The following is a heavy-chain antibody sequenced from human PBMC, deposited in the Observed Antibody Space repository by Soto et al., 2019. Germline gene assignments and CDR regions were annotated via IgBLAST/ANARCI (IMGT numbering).Heavy chain of an antibody. V-gene: IGHV3-30*09. CDR3: ARASGYSYGHEIDY. CDR2: ISYDGSNK. Sequence: QVQLVEAGGGVVQPGRSLRLSCAASGFTFSSYAMHWVRQAPGKGLEWVAVISYDGSNKYYADSVKVRFAISRDNSKNTLYLQMNSLRAEDTAVYYCARASGYSYGHEIDYWGQGTLVTVSS. D-gene: IGHD5-18*01. CDR1: GFTFSSYA. J-gene: IGHJ4*02.